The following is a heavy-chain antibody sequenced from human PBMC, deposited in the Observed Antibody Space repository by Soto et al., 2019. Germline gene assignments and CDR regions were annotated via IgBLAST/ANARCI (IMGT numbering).Heavy chain of an antibody. CDR2: IDSSGRTR. Sequence: QVQLVESGGGLVKPGGSLRLSCAASGFRFSDYDMCWIRQAPGKGLEWISSIDSSGRTRFYADSVKGGFTISRDNAKNSLCLQMNSLRAEDMAVYYCAREGRGSSSSVLVYWGQGTLVTVSS. CDR3: AREGRGSSSSVLVY. D-gene: IGHD6-6*01. CDR1: GFRFSDYD. V-gene: IGHV3-11*01. J-gene: IGHJ4*02.